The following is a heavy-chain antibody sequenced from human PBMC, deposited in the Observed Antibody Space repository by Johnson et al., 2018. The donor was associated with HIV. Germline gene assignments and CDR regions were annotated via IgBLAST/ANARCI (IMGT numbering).Heavy chain of an antibody. Sequence: VQLVESGGGVVQPGRSLRLSCAASGFTFSSYAMHWVRQAPGKGLEWVAVISYDGNNKYYADSVKGRFTISRDNSKNTLYLQMNSLRAEDTAVYYCAKDCSSGWWRITKSDAFDIWGQGTMVTVSS. D-gene: IGHD6-19*01. CDR1: GFTFSSYA. CDR2: ISYDGNNK. V-gene: IGHV3-30*04. CDR3: AKDCSSGWWRITKSDAFDI. J-gene: IGHJ3*02.